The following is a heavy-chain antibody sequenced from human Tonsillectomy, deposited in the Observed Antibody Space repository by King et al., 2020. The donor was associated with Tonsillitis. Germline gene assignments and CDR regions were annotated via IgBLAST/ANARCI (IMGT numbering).Heavy chain of an antibody. CDR1: GGSFSGYY. Sequence: HVQLQQWGAGLLKPSETLSLICGVYGGSFSGYYWSWVRQPPGKGLEWIGEINHSGGTNYNPSLKSRVTISIDTSKNQFSLNLSSVTAADTAVYYCATWLYYGQEYFDYWGQGTLVTVSS. CDR2: INHSGGT. D-gene: IGHD4-17*01. J-gene: IGHJ4*02. V-gene: IGHV4-34*01. CDR3: ATWLYYGQEYFDY.